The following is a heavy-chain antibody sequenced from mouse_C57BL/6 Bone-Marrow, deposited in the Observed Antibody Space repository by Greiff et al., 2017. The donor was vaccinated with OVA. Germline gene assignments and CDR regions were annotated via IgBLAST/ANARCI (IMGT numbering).Heavy chain of an antibody. CDR2: INPSTGGT. J-gene: IGHJ1*03. Sequence: EVMLVESGPELVKPGASVKISCKASGYSFTGYYMNWVKQSPEKSLEWIGEINPSTGGTTYNQKFKAKATLTVDKSSSTAYMQLKSLTSEDSAVYYCARRAGDWYFDVWGTGTTVTVSS. CDR1: GYSFTGYY. CDR3: ARRAGDWYFDV. V-gene: IGHV1-42*01. D-gene: IGHD3-3*01.